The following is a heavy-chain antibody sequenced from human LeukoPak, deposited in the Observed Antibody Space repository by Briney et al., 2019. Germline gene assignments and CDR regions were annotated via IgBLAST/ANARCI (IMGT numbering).Heavy chain of an antibody. D-gene: IGHD2-2*01. J-gene: IGHJ4*02. CDR3: ARSDIVVVPGPWIY. CDR2: IIPILGIA. V-gene: IGHV1-69*04. CDR1: GGTFSSYA. Sequence: ASVTVSCKASGGTFSSYAISWVRQAPGQGLEWMGRIIPILGIANYAQKFQGRVTITADKSTSTAYMELSSLRSEDTAVYYCARSDIVVVPGPWIYWGQGTLVTVSS.